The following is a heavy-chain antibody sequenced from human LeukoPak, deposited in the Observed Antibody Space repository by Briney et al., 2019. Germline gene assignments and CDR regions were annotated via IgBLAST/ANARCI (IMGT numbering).Heavy chain of an antibody. V-gene: IGHV3-48*03. J-gene: IGHJ6*02. CDR3: VRGRYNWNDPTFMDV. CDR2: ISSSGTTR. CDR1: GFTLSNYE. D-gene: IGHD1-1*01. Sequence: PGGSLRLSCAASGFTLSNYEMNWARQAPGKGLEWLSYISSSGTTRYYADSVKGRFTISRDNAKNSLYLQMNSLRAEDTALYYCVRGRYNWNDPTFMDVWGQGTTVSVSS.